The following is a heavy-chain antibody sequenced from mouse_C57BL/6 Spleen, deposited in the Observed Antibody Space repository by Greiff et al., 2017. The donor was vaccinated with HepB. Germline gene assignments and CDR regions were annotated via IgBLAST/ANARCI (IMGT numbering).Heavy chain of an antibody. J-gene: IGHJ2*01. CDR2: ISSGSSTI. CDR1: GFTFSDYG. V-gene: IGHV5-17*01. Sequence: EVHLVESGGGLVKPGGSLKLSCAASGFTFSDYGMHWVRQAPEKGLEWVAYISSGSSTIYYADTVKGRFTISRDNAKNTLFLQMTSLRSEDTAMYYCAKAGYREYYFDYWGQGTTLTVSS. D-gene: IGHD2-14*01. CDR3: AKAGYREYYFDY.